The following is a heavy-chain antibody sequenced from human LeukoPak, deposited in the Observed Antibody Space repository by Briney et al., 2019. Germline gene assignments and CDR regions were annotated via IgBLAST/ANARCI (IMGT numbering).Heavy chain of an antibody. V-gene: IGHV4-59*01. CDR3: ARLPRS. J-gene: IGHJ4*02. Sequence: SETLSLTCTVSGGSISRYYWTWIRQPPGKGLEWIGNIYSSGSTNYNPSLKNRVTISVDTSKNQFSLKLSSVTAADTAVYYCARLPRSWGQGTLVTVSS. CDR2: IYSSGST. CDR1: GGSISRYY.